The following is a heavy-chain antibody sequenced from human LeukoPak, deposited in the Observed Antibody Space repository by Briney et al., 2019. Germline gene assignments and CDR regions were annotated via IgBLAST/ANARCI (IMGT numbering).Heavy chain of an antibody. Sequence: ASVKVSCKASGYSFTSYGISWVRQAPGQGPEWMGWISTYNDKSKYAQNLQGRVTMTTDTSSSTAYMELRSLRSDDTAVYYCARDREDCTSCYYYWGQGTLVTVSS. CDR2: ISTYNDKS. D-gene: IGHD2-2*01. V-gene: IGHV1-18*01. CDR1: GYSFTSYG. CDR3: ARDREDCTSCYYY. J-gene: IGHJ4*02.